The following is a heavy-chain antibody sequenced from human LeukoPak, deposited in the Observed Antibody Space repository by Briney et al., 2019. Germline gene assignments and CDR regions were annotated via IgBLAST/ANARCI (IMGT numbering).Heavy chain of an antibody. D-gene: IGHD1-1*01. V-gene: IGHV3-33*01. CDR1: GFIFSDYG. Sequence: GGSLRLSCAVSGFIFSDYGFHWVRQAPGKGVEWVAVTRFDGSIKQYADSVKGRFTISRDDSKNTLYLQMNFLKSEDTAVYYCARWGGTRQYYFDYWGRGTLVTVSS. CDR3: ARWGGTRQYYFDY. J-gene: IGHJ4*02. CDR2: TRFDGSIK.